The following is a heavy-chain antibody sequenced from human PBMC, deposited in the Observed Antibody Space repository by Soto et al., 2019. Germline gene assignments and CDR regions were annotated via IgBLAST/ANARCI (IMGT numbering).Heavy chain of an antibody. CDR2: IIPIFGTA. D-gene: IGHD1-26*01. CDR3: ARAVGDGWGWYDAFDI. J-gene: IGHJ3*02. Sequence: GPSVKVFCKASGGTFNSCAIRWVRQVPGQGLEWMGGIIPIFGTANYAQKFQGRVTITADESTSTAYMELSSLRSEDTAVYYCARAVGDGWGWYDAFDIWGQGTMVTVSS. V-gene: IGHV1-69*01. CDR1: GGTFNSCA.